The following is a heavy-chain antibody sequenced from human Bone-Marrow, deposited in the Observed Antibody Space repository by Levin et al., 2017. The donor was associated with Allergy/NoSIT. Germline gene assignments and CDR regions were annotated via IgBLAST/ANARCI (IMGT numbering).Heavy chain of an antibody. CDR3: ARVWGSVDY. CDR2: MNPNSGDT. V-gene: IGHV1-8*01. CDR1: GYPFTSYD. D-gene: IGHD3-16*01. J-gene: IGHJ4*02. Sequence: ASVKVSCKASGYPFTSYDINWVRQATGQGLEWMGWMNPNSGDTGYAQKFQGRVTMTGNAAITTAYMELNNLRSEDTAVYYCARVWGSVDYWGQGTLVTVSS.